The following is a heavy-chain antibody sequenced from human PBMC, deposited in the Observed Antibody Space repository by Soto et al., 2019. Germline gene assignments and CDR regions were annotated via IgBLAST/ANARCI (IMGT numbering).Heavy chain of an antibody. D-gene: IGHD2-15*01. J-gene: IGHJ6*02. CDR3: ARDLWLLPYYYYYGMDV. CDR2: ISYDGSNK. CDR1: GFTFSSYA. V-gene: IGHV3-30-3*01. Sequence: GGSLRLSCAASGFTFSSYAMHWVRQAPGKGLEWVAVISYDGSNKYYADSVKGRFTISRDNSKNTLYLQMNSLRAEDTAVYYCARDLWLLPYYYYYGMDVWGQGTTVTVSS.